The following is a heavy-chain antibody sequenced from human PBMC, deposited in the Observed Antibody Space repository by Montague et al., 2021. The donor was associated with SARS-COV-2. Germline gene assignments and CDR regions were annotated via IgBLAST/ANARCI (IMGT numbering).Heavy chain of an antibody. CDR3: ARDCYDYGSGSYQRWFDP. CDR1: GFSIGSGDY. D-gene: IGHD3-10*01. Sequence: SETLSLTCTVSGFSIGSGDYWGWIRQPPGKGLEWIGSIYHSGSTYYNPXXKSRVTISVDTSKNQFSLKLSSVTAADTAVYYCARDCYDYGSGSYQRWFDPWGQGTLVTVSS. V-gene: IGHV4-38-2*02. J-gene: IGHJ5*02. CDR2: IYHSGST.